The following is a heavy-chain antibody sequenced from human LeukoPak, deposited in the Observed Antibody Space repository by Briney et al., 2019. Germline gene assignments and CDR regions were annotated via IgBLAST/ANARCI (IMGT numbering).Heavy chain of an antibody. V-gene: IGHV3-23*01. Sequence: GGSLRLSCAASGFTFSSYAMSWVRQAPGKGLEWASAISGSGGSTYYADSVKGRFTISRDNSKNTLYLQMNSLRAEDTAVYYCAKDTSLYGYNYAFDIWGQGTMVTVSS. CDR3: AKDTSLYGYNYAFDI. D-gene: IGHD5-24*01. J-gene: IGHJ3*02. CDR1: GFTFSSYA. CDR2: ISGSGGST.